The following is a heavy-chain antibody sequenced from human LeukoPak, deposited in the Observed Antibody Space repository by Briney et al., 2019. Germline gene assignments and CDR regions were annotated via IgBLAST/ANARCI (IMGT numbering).Heavy chain of an antibody. Sequence: SGGSLRLSCAASGFTFSSYSMNWVRQAPGKGLEWVSYISSSSSTIYYADSVKGRFTISRDNAKNSLYLQMNSLRAEDTAVYYCARYPISMIGVFDYWGQGTLVTVSS. CDR1: GFTFSSYS. J-gene: IGHJ4*02. CDR2: ISSSSSTI. V-gene: IGHV3-48*01. D-gene: IGHD3-22*01. CDR3: ARYPISMIGVFDY.